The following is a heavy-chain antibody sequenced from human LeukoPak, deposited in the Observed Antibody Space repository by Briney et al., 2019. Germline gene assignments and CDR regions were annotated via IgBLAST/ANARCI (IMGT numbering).Heavy chain of an antibody. V-gene: IGHV3-23*01. Sequence: GGSLRLSCAASGLTFSNYVMNWVRQAPGKGLEWVSSISGRGSTYYADSVKGRFTISRDNSKNTLYLQMNSLRAEDTAVYYCARETKRGYSYGGTDYWGQGTLVTVSS. CDR2: ISGRGST. CDR3: ARETKRGYSYGGTDY. J-gene: IGHJ4*02. CDR1: GLTFSNYV. D-gene: IGHD5-18*01.